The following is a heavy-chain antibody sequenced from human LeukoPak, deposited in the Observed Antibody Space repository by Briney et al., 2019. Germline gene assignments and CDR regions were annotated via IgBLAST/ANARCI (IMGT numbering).Heavy chain of an antibody. J-gene: IGHJ4*02. Sequence: ASVKVSCKASGYTFTDYYIHWVRQRQAPGQGLEWMGRINPNSGGTNYAQKFQGRVTMTRDTSISTAYMELSRLRSDDTAVYYCARDPRGENYWGQGTLVTVSS. CDR2: INPNSGGT. D-gene: IGHD3-10*01. CDR3: ARDPRGENY. V-gene: IGHV1-2*06. CDR1: GYTFTDYY.